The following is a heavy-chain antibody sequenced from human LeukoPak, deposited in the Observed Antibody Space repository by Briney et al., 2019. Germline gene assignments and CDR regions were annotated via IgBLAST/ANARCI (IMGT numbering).Heavy chain of an antibody. D-gene: IGHD1-26*01. CDR3: ARHGTHDDAFDI. CDR2: IYYSGST. Sequence: SETLSLTCTVSGGSISSYYWSWIRQPPGKGPEWIGNIYYSGSTNYNPSLTSRVTMSVDTSQNQFSLRLTSVTAADTALYYCARHGTHDDAFDIWGQGTMVTVSS. V-gene: IGHV4-59*01. CDR1: GGSISSYY. J-gene: IGHJ3*02.